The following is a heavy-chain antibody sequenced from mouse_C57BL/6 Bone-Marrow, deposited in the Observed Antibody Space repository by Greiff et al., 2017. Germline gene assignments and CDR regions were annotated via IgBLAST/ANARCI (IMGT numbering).Heavy chain of an antibody. D-gene: IGHD2-2*01. CDR3: TTVYGYDAWFAY. CDR2: IDPENGDT. J-gene: IGHJ3*01. V-gene: IGHV14-4*01. CDR1: GFNIKDDY. Sequence: VQLQQSGAELVRPGASVKLSCTASGFNIKDDYMHWVKQRPEQGLEWIGWIDPENGDTEYASKFQGKATITADTSSNTAYLQLSSLTSEDTAVYYCTTVYGYDAWFAYWGQGTLVTVSA.